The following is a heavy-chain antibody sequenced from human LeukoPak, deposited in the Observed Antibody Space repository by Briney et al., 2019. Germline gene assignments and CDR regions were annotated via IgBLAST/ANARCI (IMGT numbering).Heavy chain of an antibody. V-gene: IGHV1-58*02. CDR2: IVVGSGNT. CDR1: GFTFTSSA. CDR3: ARRAAAGTWFDP. J-gene: IGHJ5*02. Sequence: ASVKVSCKASGFTFTSSAMQWVRQARGQRLEWIGWIVVGSGNTNYAQKFQERVTITRDMSTSTAYMELSSLRSEDTAVYYCARRAAAGTWFDPWGQGTLVTVSS. D-gene: IGHD6-13*01.